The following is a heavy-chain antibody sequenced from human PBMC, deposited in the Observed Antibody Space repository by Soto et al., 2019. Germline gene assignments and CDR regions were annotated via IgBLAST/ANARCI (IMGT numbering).Heavy chain of an antibody. J-gene: IGHJ6*02. V-gene: IGHV1-18*01. D-gene: IGHD6-13*01. CDR1: GYTFTSYG. CDR3: AREPSIAAAGPYYYYGMDV. CDR2: ISAYNGNT. Sequence: QVQLVQSGAEVKKPGASVKVSCKASGYTFTSYGISWVRQAPGQGLEWMGWISAYNGNTNYAQKLQGRVNMTTDTSTITAYMELRSLRSDDTAVYYCAREPSIAAAGPYYYYGMDVWGQGTTVTVSS.